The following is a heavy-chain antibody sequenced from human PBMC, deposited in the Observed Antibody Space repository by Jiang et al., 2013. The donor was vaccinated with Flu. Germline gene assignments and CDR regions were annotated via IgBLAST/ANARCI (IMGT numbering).Heavy chain of an antibody. Sequence: GWVRQMPGKGLEWMGIIYPGDSDTRYSPSFQGQVTISADKSISTAYLQWSSLKASDTAMYYCARHEGTYGQWLVMSMDYWGQGTLVTVSS. CDR3: ARHEGTYGQWLVMSMDY. V-gene: IGHV5-51*01. CDR2: IYPGDSDT. D-gene: IGHD6-19*01. J-gene: IGHJ4*02.